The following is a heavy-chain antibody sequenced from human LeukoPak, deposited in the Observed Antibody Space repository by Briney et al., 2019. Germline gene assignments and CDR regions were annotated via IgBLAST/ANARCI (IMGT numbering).Heavy chain of an antibody. J-gene: IGHJ4*02. Sequence: GGSPRLSCAASGFTFSGSALHWVRQASGKGLEWVGRIRSTANGYATAYAASVKGRFTISRDDSKDTACLQMDSLKTEDTAVYYCTGNYYGSGSYADFDYWGQGTLVTVSS. CDR2: IRSTANGYAT. D-gene: IGHD3-10*01. V-gene: IGHV3-73*01. CDR3: TGNYYGSGSYADFDY. CDR1: GFTFSGSA.